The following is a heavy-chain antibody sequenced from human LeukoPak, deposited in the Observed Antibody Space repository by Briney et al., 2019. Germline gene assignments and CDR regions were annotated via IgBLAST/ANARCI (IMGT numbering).Heavy chain of an antibody. CDR1: GFTFSDYY. CDR2: IKRDGSEK. Sequence: GGSLRLSCAASGFTFSDYYMSWVRQAPGKGLEWVANIKRDGSEKYYVDSVKGRFTISRDSAKNSLYLQMNSLKASDTAMYYCARHGGAQDYYFDYWGQGTLVTVSS. J-gene: IGHJ4*02. CDR3: ARHGGAQDYYFDY. D-gene: IGHD3-16*01. V-gene: IGHV3-7*03.